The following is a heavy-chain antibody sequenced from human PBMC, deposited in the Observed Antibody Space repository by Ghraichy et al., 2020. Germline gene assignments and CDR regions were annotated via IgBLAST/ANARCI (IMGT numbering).Heavy chain of an antibody. CDR1: GGSISSGGYY. D-gene: IGHD3-16*01. V-gene: IGHV4-31*03. CDR2: IYYSGST. J-gene: IGHJ3*02. Sequence: SETLSLTCTVSGGSISSGGYYWSWIRQHPGKGLEWIGYIYYSGSTYYNPSLKSRVTISVDTSKNQFSLKLSSVTAADTAVYYCARDLTGGKAFDIWGQGTMVTVSS. CDR3: ARDLTGGKAFDI.